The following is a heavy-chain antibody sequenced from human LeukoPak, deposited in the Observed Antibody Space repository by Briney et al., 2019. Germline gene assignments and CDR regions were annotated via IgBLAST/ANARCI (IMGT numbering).Heavy chain of an antibody. CDR2: IKQDGSKK. Sequence: GGSLRLSCAASGFTFSSYSMNWVRQAPGKGLEWVANIKQDGSKKSYVDSVKGRFTISRDNAKNSLYLQMNSLRAQDTAIYYCTRVGYIDEGIDYWGQGTLVTVSS. J-gene: IGHJ4*02. V-gene: IGHV3-7*04. CDR1: GFTFSSYS. D-gene: IGHD5-24*01. CDR3: TRVGYIDEGIDY.